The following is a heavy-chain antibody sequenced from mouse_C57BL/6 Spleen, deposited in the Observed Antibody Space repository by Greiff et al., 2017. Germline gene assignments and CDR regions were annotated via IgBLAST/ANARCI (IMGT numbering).Heavy chain of an antibody. CDR2: INPRSGNT. J-gene: IGHJ1*03. Sequence: VQRVESGAELARPGASVKLSCKASGYTFTSYGISWVKQRPGQGLEWIGEINPRSGNTYYNEKFKGKVTLTTDKSSSTAYMELRSLRSEDSAVYFCARLITTLVAANWYFGGWGTGTTVTVSS. D-gene: IGHD1-1*01. V-gene: IGHV1-81*01. CDR3: ARLITTLVAANWYFGG. CDR1: GYTFTSYG.